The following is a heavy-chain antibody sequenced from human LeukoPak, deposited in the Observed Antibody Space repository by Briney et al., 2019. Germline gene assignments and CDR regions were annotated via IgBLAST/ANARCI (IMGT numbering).Heavy chain of an antibody. CDR3: ARQPGIAVAARAFDI. Sequence: SETLSLTCTVSGGSISSYYWSWIRQPPGKGLEWIGYIYYSVSTNYNPSLKSRVTISVDTSKNQFSLKLSSVTAADTAVYYCARQPGIAVAARAFDIWGQGTMVTVSS. CDR2: IYYSVST. V-gene: IGHV4-59*08. D-gene: IGHD6-19*01. CDR1: GGSISSYY. J-gene: IGHJ3*02.